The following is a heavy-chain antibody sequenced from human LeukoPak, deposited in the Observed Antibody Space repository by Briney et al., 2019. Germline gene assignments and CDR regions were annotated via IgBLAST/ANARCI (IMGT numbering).Heavy chain of an antibody. CDR2: IKQDGSEK. CDR1: GFTFSSYA. J-gene: IGHJ6*02. D-gene: IGHD1-26*01. CDR3: ARDHVWELLGGMDV. V-gene: IGHV3-7*01. Sequence: GGSLRLSCAASGFTFSSYAMHWVRQAPGKGLEWVANIKQDGSEKYYVDSVKGRFTISRDNAKNSLYLQKNSLRAEDTAVYYCARDHVWELLGGMDVWGQGTTVTVSS.